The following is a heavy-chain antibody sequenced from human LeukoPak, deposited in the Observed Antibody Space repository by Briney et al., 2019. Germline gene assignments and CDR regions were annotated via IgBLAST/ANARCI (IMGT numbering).Heavy chain of an antibody. CDR2: ISSSGSTI. CDR3: ARARGAPGDYVDVYYFDY. CDR1: GFTFSSYE. Sequence: GGSLRLSCAASGFTFSSYEMNWVRQAPGKGLEWVSYISSSGSTIYYADSVKGRFTISRDNAKNSLYLQMNSLRAEDTAVYYCARARGAPGDYVDVYYFDYWGQGTLVTVSS. J-gene: IGHJ4*02. D-gene: IGHD4-17*01. V-gene: IGHV3-48*03.